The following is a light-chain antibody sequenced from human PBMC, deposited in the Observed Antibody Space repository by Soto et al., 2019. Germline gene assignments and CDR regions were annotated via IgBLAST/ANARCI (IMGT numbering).Light chain of an antibody. Sequence: QSVLTQPASVSGSPGQSITISCTGTSSDVGGYNYVYWYQQHPGQAPKLMIYDVSNRPSGVSNRFSGSKSGNTASLTISWLQAEDEADYYCNSYTSRSTYVFGTGTKVTVL. CDR3: NSYTSRSTYV. CDR1: SSDVGGYNY. CDR2: DVS. V-gene: IGLV2-14*01. J-gene: IGLJ1*01.